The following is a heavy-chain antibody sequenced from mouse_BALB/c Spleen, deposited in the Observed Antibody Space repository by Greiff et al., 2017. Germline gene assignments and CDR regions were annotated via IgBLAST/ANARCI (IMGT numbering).Heavy chain of an antibody. CDR1: GYAFSSYW. CDR2: IYPGDGDT. J-gene: IGHJ3*01. CDR3: ARRGGNYDAWFAY. Sequence: ESGAELVRPGSSVKISCKASGYAFSSYWMNWVKQRPGQGLEWIGQIYPGDGDTNYNGKFKGKATLTADKSSSTAYMQLSSLTSEDSAVYFCARRGGNYDAWFAYWGQGTLVTVSA. V-gene: IGHV1-80*01. D-gene: IGHD2-1*01.